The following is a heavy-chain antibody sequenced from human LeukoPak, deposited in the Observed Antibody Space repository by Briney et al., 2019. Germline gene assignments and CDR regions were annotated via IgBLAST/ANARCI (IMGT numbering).Heavy chain of an antibody. CDR3: ARTGYYCSSTSCYLGYYYYYMDV. Sequence: GGSLRLSCAASGFTFSSYWMHWVRQAPGKGLVWVSRINSDGSSTSYADFVKGRFTISRDNAKNTLYLQMNSLRAEDTAVYYCARTGYYCSSTSCYLGYYYYYMDVWGKGTTVTVSS. J-gene: IGHJ6*03. V-gene: IGHV3-74*01. CDR1: GFTFSSYW. D-gene: IGHD2-2*01. CDR2: INSDGSST.